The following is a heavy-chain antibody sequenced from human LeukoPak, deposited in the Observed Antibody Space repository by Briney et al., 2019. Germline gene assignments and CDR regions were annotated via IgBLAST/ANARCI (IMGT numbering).Heavy chain of an antibody. Sequence: LSXTCTVSGXSXSSYYWSWIRQPPGKGLEGIGYIYYSGSTNYNPSLKSRGTISVDTSKNHFSLKLSSVTAADTAVYYCARLQTVAGTSPFYYYYYGMDVWGQGTTVTVSS. CDR3: ARLQTVAGTSPFYYYYYGMDV. CDR2: IYYSGST. CDR1: GXSXSSYY. J-gene: IGHJ6*02. V-gene: IGHV4-59*01. D-gene: IGHD6-19*01.